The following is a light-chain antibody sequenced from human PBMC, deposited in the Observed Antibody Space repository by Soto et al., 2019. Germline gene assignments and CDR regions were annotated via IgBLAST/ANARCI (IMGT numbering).Light chain of an antibody. CDR2: QVA. Sequence: QPVLTQPASVSGSPGQSITISCTGTTSDVGRYNFVSWYQQHPGRAPKLIISQVAKRPSGTSNRFSGSKSDNTASLTISGLQAEDEADYYCCSYAGSITWVFGGGTKLTVL. J-gene: IGLJ3*02. CDR3: CSYAGSITWV. CDR1: TSDVGRYNF. V-gene: IGLV2-23*02.